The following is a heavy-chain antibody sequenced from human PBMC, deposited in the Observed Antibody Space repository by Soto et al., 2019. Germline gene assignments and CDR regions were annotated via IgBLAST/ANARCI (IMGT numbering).Heavy chain of an antibody. CDR2: INPSGGST. V-gene: IGHV1-46*03. D-gene: IGHD5-12*01. J-gene: IGHJ4*02. CDR3: ARDRDGYNGAFDY. CDR1: GYTFSNYY. Sequence: QVQLVQSGAEVKKPGASVKVSCKASGYTFSNYYMHWVRQAPGQGLEWMGIINPSGGSTSYGQKFQGRVTMTRDTSTSTDYMELSTLRSEDTAVYYCARDRDGYNGAFDYWGQGTLVTVSS.